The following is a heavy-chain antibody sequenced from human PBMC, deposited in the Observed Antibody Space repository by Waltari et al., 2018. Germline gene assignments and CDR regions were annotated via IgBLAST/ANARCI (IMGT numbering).Heavy chain of an antibody. CDR1: GGSISSGSYY. CDR2: IDTSGST. Sequence: QVQLQESGPGLVKPSQTLSLTCTVSGGSISSGSYYWSWIRQPAGKGLEWIGRIDTSGSTNYNPSLKSRVTISVDTSKNQFSLKLSSVTAADTALYYCARAPTTYYYDSSGGGGFDYWGQGTLVTVSS. D-gene: IGHD3-22*01. V-gene: IGHV4-61*02. CDR3: ARAPTTYYYDSSGGGGFDY. J-gene: IGHJ4*02.